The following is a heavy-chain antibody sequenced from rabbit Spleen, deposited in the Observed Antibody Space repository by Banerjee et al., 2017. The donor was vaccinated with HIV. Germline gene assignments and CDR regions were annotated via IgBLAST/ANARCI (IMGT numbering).Heavy chain of an antibody. J-gene: IGHJ4*01. CDR3: VRGASSSGYYSL. CDR1: GFDFSNYG. V-gene: IGHV1S47*01. Sequence: QEQLVESGGGLVQPGGSLKLSCKASGFDFSNYGVTWVRQAPGKGLEWIGYIEPIFGRTYYANWVNGRFTISSHNAQNTLYLQLNSLTAADTATYFCVRGASSSGYYSLWGPGTLVTVS. CDR2: IEPIFGRT. D-gene: IGHD1-1*01.